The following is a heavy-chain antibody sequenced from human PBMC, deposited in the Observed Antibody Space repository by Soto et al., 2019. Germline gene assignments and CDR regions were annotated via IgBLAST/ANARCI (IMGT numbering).Heavy chain of an antibody. CDR1: ENTFSTYL. J-gene: IGHJ5*02. CDR2: HNGYNGQT. CDR3: AGPHDRAGLGT. V-gene: IGHV1-3*01. D-gene: IGHD1-1*01. Sequence: ASVKVSCKASENTFSTYLVNWVRQVHGQGLEWMGWHNGYNGQTEYSQKFQGRVTITRDTSAKTAYLELRSLTSEDTAVYYCAGPHDRAGLGTWGQGTLVTVS.